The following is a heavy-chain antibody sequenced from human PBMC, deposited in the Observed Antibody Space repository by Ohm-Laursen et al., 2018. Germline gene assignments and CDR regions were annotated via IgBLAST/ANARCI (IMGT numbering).Heavy chain of an antibody. D-gene: IGHD3-16*01. V-gene: IGHV3-23*01. CDR1: GFTFSSYA. J-gene: IGHJ4*02. CDR3: AREAWGSYDY. CDR2: ISGSGGST. Sequence: GSLRLSCTASGFTFSSYAMSWVRQAPGKGLEWVSAISGSGGSTYYADSVKGRFTISRDNSKNTLFLQMNSLRLEDTAVYYCAREAWGSYDYWGQGTLVTVSS.